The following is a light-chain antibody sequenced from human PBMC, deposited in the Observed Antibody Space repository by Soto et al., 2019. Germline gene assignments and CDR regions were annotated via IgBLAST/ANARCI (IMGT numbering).Light chain of an antibody. J-gene: IGKJ4*01. Sequence: DIQMTQSPSTLSASVGDRVTITCRASQSISNWLAWYQQKPGKAPKLLIYRASSLESGVPSRFSGSGSGTEFTLTISSLKPDDFATDYCQQYNSYSPRLTFGGGTKVETK. CDR1: QSISNW. V-gene: IGKV1-5*03. CDR3: QQYNSYSPRLT. CDR2: RAS.